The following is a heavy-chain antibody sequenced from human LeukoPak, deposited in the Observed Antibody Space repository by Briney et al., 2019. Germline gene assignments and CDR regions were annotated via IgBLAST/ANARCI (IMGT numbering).Heavy chain of an antibody. CDR1: GVAFSSYA. J-gene: IGHJ4*02. CDR2: VSGRGDST. Sequence: GGSLRLSCAASGVAFSSYAMTWVRQAPGKGLEWVSTVSGRGDSTYYADSVKGRFTISRDNSKNTLHLQMNSLRVEDTAVYYCATSPIDLRNCITGVCMPFDYWGQGTLVTVSS. CDR3: ATSPIDLRNCITGVCMPFDY. D-gene: IGHD2-8*01. V-gene: IGHV3-23*01.